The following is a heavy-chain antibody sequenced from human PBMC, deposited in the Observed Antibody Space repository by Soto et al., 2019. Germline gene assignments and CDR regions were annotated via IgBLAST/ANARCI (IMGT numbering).Heavy chain of an antibody. D-gene: IGHD5-12*01. CDR1: GFSLSSSGMC. CDR3: ARIKGDGYIPAAYFDY. Sequence: SGPTLVNPTQTLTLTCTFSGFSLSSSGMCVSWIRQPPGKDLELLAFIDWDDDKYYSTSLKTRLTIPKDTSKNQVVLTMTNMDPEDTATYYCARIKGDGYIPAAYFDYWGQGALVTVSS. J-gene: IGHJ4*02. CDR2: IDWDDDK. V-gene: IGHV2-70*13.